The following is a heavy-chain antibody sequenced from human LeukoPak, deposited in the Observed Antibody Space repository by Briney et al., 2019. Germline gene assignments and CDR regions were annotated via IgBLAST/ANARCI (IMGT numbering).Heavy chain of an antibody. V-gene: IGHV4-59*01. CDR3: ARVLAAAGTLYYSYYMDV. Sequence: SETLSLTCTVSGGSISSYYWSWIRQPPGKGLEWIGYIYYSGSTNYNPSLKSRVTISVEPSKNQFSLKLSSVTAADTAVYCCARVLAAAGTLYYSYYMDVWGKGTTVTVSS. D-gene: IGHD6-13*01. CDR2: IYYSGST. CDR1: GGSISSYY. J-gene: IGHJ6*03.